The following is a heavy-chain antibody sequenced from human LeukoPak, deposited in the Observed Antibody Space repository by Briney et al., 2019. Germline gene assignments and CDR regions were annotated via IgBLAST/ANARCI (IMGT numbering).Heavy chain of an antibody. D-gene: IGHD6-19*01. Sequence: ASVKVSCKVSGYTLTELSMHCVRQAPGKGLEWMGGFDPEDGETIYAQKFQGRVTMTEDTSTDTAYMQLSSLRSEDTAVYYCATVRGQWLVLGNWFDPWGQGTLVTVSS. CDR3: ATVRGQWLVLGNWFDP. CDR2: FDPEDGET. CDR1: GYTLTELS. J-gene: IGHJ5*02. V-gene: IGHV1-24*01.